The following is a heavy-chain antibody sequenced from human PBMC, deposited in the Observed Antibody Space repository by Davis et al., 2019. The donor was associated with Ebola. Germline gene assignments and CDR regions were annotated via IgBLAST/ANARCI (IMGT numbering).Heavy chain of an antibody. J-gene: IGHJ4*02. V-gene: IGHV1-69*02. CDR2: IIPVLGEA. D-gene: IGHD3/OR15-3a*01. CDR3: VWTYRADVFDY. Sequence: AASVKVSCKASGDTFGTYTIHWVRQAPGQGLEWMGRIIPVLGEANYAQKFQGRVTVTADTSTNTLYMELSSLRSEDTAMYFCVWTYRADVFDYWGQGTLVTVSS. CDR1: GDTFGTYT.